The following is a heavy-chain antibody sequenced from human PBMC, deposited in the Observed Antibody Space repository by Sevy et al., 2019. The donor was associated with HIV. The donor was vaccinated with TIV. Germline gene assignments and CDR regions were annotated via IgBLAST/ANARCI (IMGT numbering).Heavy chain of an antibody. Sequence: GGYLRLSCAASGFTFSDHYMDWVRQAPGKGLEWVGRTRNKANSYTTEYAASVKGRFTISRDDSKNSLYLQMNSLKTEDTAVYYCARAGSGSLPFFDYWGQGTLVTVSS. CDR2: TRNKANSYTT. CDR1: GFTFSDHY. J-gene: IGHJ4*02. D-gene: IGHD1-26*01. CDR3: ARAGSGSLPFFDY. V-gene: IGHV3-72*01.